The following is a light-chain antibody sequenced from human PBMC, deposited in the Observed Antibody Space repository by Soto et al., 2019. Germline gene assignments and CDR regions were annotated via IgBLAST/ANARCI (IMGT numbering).Light chain of an antibody. V-gene: IGLV1-40*01. CDR2: VNT. Sequence: QSVLTQPTSVSGAPGQAVTISCTGSSSNIGATYDVHWYQQLPGAAPKLLIFVNTNRPSGVPDRFSGSKSGTSASLAITGLQADDEPNYYCQSYDTALRAWVFGGGTKLTVL. CDR3: QSYDTALRAWV. CDR1: SSNIGATYD. J-gene: IGLJ3*02.